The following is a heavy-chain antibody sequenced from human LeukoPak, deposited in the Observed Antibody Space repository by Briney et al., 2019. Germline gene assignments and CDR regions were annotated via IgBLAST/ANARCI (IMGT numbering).Heavy chain of an antibody. CDR3: ARMHSSGWYDY. CDR2: IYSGGST. J-gene: IGHJ4*02. CDR1: GFTVSSNY. D-gene: IGHD6-19*01. Sequence: GGSLRLSCAASGFTVSSNYMSWVRQAPGKGLEWVSVIYSGGSTYYADSVKGRFTISRDNSKNTLYLQMNSLRAEDTAVYYCARMHSSGWYDYWGQGTLVTVSS. V-gene: IGHV3-53*01.